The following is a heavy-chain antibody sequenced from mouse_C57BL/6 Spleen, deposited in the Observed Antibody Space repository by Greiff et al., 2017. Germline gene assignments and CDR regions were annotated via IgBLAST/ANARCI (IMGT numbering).Heavy chain of an antibody. CDR2: IYPGDGDT. D-gene: IGHD6-1*01. V-gene: IGHV1-80*01. J-gene: IGHJ4*01. Sequence: VKLQQSGAELVKPGASVKISCKASGYAFSSYWMNWVKQRPGKGLEWIGKIYPGDGDTNYNGKFKGKATLTADKSASTAYMQLSSLTSEDSAVYCCARRRGGAEAMDYWGQGTSVTVSS. CDR3: ARRRGGAEAMDY. CDR1: GYAFSSYW.